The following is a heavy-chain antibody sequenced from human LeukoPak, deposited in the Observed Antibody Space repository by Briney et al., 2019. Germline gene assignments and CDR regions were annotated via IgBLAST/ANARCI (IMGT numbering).Heavy chain of an antibody. J-gene: IGHJ6*03. CDR1: GLTVSSNY. V-gene: IGHV3-23*01. CDR3: AKGGYDFWISYYYYMDV. CDR2: ISGSGGST. D-gene: IGHD3-3*01. Sequence: GGSLRLSCAASGLTVSSNYMSWVRQAPGKGLEWVSAISGSGGSTYYADSVKGRFTISRDNSKNTLYLQMNSLRAEDTAVYYCAKGGYDFWISYYYYMDVWGKGTTVSVSS.